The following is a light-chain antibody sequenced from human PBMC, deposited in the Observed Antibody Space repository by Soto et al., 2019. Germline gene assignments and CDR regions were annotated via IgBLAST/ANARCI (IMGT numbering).Light chain of an antibody. J-gene: IGLJ2*01. CDR1: SSDVGGYDY. CDR3: SSYAGISNGI. CDR2: EVT. Sequence: QSVLTQPPSASGSPGQSVTISCTGTSSDVGGYDYVSWYQQQSGKAPKLIIYEVTNRPSGVPDRFSGSKSGNTASLTVSGLQAEDEADYYCSSYAGISNGIFGSGTKLTVL. V-gene: IGLV2-8*01.